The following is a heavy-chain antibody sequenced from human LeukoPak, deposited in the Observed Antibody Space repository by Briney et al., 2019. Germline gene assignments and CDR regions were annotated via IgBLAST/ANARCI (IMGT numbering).Heavy chain of an antibody. CDR1: GFTFTTYW. Sequence: PGGSLRLSCAASGFTFTTYWMSWVRQAPGKGLEWVANIKQDGTEKYYVDSVKGRFTISRDNAKNSLYLQMNSLRAEDTAVYYCARDSGYEDVGFDYWGQGTLVTVSS. V-gene: IGHV3-7*01. CDR3: ARDSGYEDVGFDY. J-gene: IGHJ4*02. CDR2: IKQDGTEK. D-gene: IGHD5-12*01.